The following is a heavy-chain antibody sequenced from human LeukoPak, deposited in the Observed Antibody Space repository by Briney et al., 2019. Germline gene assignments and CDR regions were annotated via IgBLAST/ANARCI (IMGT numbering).Heavy chain of an antibody. CDR3: ARDNGPVVVRQFHHFYYYIDV. D-gene: IGHD3-22*01. CDR1: GRSISSYH. V-gene: IGHV4-59*01. CDR2: VYDTGRT. J-gene: IGHJ6*03. Sequence: SETLSLTCSVSGRSISSYHWSWVRQPPGKGLEWIGDVYDTGRTKSNPSLKSRVTISVDTSKNQFSLNLSSVTAADTAVYYCARDNGPVVVRQFHHFYYYIDVSGKGTTVTVSS.